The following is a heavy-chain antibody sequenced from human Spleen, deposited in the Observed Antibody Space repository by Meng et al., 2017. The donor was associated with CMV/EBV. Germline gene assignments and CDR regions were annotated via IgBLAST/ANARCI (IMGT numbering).Heavy chain of an antibody. Sequence: GESLKISCVTSGFTFSSYGMHWVRQAPGKGLEWVAVIWYDGSNKYYADSVKGRFTISRDNTKNTVYLQMDGLRAEDTAVYYCAREPGRGAFDIWGQGTMVTVSS. V-gene: IGHV3-33*01. CDR2: IWYDGSNK. CDR3: AREPGRGAFDI. CDR1: GFTFSSYG. D-gene: IGHD3-10*01. J-gene: IGHJ3*02.